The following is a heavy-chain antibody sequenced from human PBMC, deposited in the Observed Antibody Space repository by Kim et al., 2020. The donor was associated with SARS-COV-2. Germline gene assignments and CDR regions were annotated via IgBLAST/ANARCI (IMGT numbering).Heavy chain of an antibody. CDR1: GGSISSSSYY. J-gene: IGHJ1*01. CDR3: ARHVPDSITIFGVVSMGYFQH. Sequence: SETLSLTCTVSGGSISSSSYYWGWIRQPPGKGLEWIGSIYYSGSTYYNPSLKSRVTISVDTSKNQFSLKLSSVTAADTAVYYCARHVPDSITIFGVVSMGYFQHWGQGTLVTVSS. CDR2: IYYSGST. D-gene: IGHD3-3*01. V-gene: IGHV4-39*01.